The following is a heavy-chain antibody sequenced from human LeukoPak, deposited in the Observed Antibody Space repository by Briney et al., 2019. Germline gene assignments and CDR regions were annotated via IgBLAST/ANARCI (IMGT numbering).Heavy chain of an antibody. CDR3: ASYSGYDGWFDP. D-gene: IGHD5-12*01. CDR1: GFTFSDYY. V-gene: IGHV3-11*04. Sequence: SGGSLRLSCAASGFTFSDYYMSWVRQAPGKGLEWVSHISSSGSTIYYADSVKGRFTISRDNAKNSLYLQMNSLRAEDTAVYYCASYSGYDGWFDPWSQGTLVTVSS. CDR2: ISSSGSTI. J-gene: IGHJ5*02.